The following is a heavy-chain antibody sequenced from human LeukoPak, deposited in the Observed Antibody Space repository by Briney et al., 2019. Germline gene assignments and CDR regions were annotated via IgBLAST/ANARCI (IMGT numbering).Heavy chain of an antibody. D-gene: IGHD6-13*01. V-gene: IGHV2-5*02. CDR1: GFSLSTSGVG. Sequence: SGPTPVNPTQTLTLTCTFSGFSLSTSGVGVGWIRQPPGKALEWLALIYWDDDKRYSPSLKSRLTITKDTSKNQVVLTMTNMDPVDTATYYCAHTENSPSAAGTSPPWFDPWGQGTLVTVSS. CDR3: AHTENSPSAAGTSPPWFDP. J-gene: IGHJ5*02. CDR2: IYWDDDK.